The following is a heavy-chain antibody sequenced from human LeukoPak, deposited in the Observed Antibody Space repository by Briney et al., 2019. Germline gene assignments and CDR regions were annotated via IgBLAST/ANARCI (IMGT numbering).Heavy chain of an antibody. Sequence: GGSLRLSCVASGFTFRDHGMTWFRQAPGKGLEWVSTISGSGYNTYDADSVKGRFTISRDNSKNTLYLQMNSLRAEDTAVYYCAKDLRYFDWLSSIDYWGQGTLVTVSS. CDR1: GFTFRDHG. CDR3: AKDLRYFDWLSSIDY. J-gene: IGHJ4*02. V-gene: IGHV3-23*01. CDR2: ISGSGYNT. D-gene: IGHD3-9*01.